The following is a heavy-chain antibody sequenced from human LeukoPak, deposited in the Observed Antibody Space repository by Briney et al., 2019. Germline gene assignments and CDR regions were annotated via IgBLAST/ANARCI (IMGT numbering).Heavy chain of an antibody. J-gene: IGHJ4*02. CDR1: GFTFSSYA. Sequence: GGSLRLSCAASGFTFSSYAMSWVRQAPEKGLEWVSSISGSSDSTFYADSVKGRFTVSRDNSKNTLYLQMNSLRAEDTAIYYCAQEQTGRIAVAFDYWGQGTLVTVSS. D-gene: IGHD6-19*01. V-gene: IGHV3-23*01. CDR2: ISGSSDST. CDR3: AQEQTGRIAVAFDY.